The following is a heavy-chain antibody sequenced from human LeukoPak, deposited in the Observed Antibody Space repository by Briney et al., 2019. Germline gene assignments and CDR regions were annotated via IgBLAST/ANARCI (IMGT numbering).Heavy chain of an antibody. V-gene: IGHV4-30-2*01. Sequence: SQTLSLTCTVSGGSISSGGYYWSWIRQPPGKGLEWIGYVYHSGRTYYNPSLKSRVTISVDRSKNQFSLKLSSVTAADTAVYYCARSNYYYYMGVWGKGTTVTVSS. CDR2: VYHSGRT. CDR3: ARSNYYYYMGV. CDR1: GGSISSGGYY. J-gene: IGHJ6*03.